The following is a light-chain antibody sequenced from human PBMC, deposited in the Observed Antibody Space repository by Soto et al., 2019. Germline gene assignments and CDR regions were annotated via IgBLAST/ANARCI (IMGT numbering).Light chain of an antibody. CDR1: QGISSF. Sequence: DIQMTQSPSSLSVSVGDRVTVTCRASQGISSFLAWFQQKPGKAPKSLIYDASTLQSGIPSRFSGSGSDTHFTLTIRSLQSEDFATYYCQQYNSYPGSFGQGTKVEIK. J-gene: IGKJ1*01. CDR3: QQYNSYPGS. V-gene: IGKV1-16*01. CDR2: DAS.